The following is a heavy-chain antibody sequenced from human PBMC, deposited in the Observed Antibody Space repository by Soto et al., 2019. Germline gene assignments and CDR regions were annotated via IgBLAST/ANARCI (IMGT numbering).Heavy chain of an antibody. V-gene: IGHV1-46*01. D-gene: IGHD3-22*01. CDR2: INPRGGST. CDR3: ARDEGYYYAASGYYYQV. J-gene: IGHJ4*02. Sequence: QVQLVQSGAEVKKPGASVKVSCKASGYTFTTYYMHWVRQAPGQGLEWMGMINPRGGSTSYAQKFQGRVTMTRDTSTSTVYMELSSLRSEDTAVYYCARDEGYYYAASGYYYQVWGKGTLVTVSS. CDR1: GYTFTTYY.